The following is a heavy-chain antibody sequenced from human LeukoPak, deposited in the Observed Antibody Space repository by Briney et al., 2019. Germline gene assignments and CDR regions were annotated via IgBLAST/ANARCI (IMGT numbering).Heavy chain of an antibody. CDR2: ISGSGGST. CDR1: GFTFSSYA. J-gene: IGHJ4*02. D-gene: IGHD5-18*01. V-gene: IGHV3-23*01. CDR3: AKDPPSCRGYSCGYYFDY. Sequence: PGGPLRLSCAASGFTFSSYAMSWVRQAPGKGLEWVSAISGSGGSTYYADSVKSRFTISRDNSKNTLYLQMNSLRAEDTAVYHCAKDPPSCRGYSCGYYFDYWGQGTLVTVSS.